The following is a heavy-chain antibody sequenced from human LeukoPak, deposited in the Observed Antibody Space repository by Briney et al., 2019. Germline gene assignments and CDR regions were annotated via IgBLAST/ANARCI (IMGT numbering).Heavy chain of an antibody. V-gene: IGHV4-38-2*01. CDR3: ARPADSCEYGAAFDW. J-gene: IGHJ4*02. Sequence: SETLSLTYAVSGYSISGGYFWGWIRQPPGKGLDWIGSIYHSGTTYYNHSLKSRVTISVDTSKNPFSLKLTSVTAADTPVYYCARPADSCEYGAAFDWWGEGTLVTVSS. CDR1: GYSISGGYF. CDR2: IYHSGTT. D-gene: IGHD4-17*01.